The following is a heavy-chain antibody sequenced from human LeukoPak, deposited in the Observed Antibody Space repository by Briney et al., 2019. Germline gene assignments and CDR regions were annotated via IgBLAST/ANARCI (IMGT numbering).Heavy chain of an antibody. Sequence: QPGASLRLSCAASGFTFSSYAMSWVRQAPGKGLEWVSAISGSGGSTYYADSVKGRFTISRDNSKNTLYLQMNSLRAEDTAVYYCAKDLESSGWYGDWGQGTLATVSS. V-gene: IGHV3-23*01. D-gene: IGHD6-19*01. CDR1: GFTFSSYA. CDR2: ISGSGGST. J-gene: IGHJ4*02. CDR3: AKDLESSGWYGD.